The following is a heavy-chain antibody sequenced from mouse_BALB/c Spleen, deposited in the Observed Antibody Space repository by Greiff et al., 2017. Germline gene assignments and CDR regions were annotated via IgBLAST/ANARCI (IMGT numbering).Heavy chain of an antibody. CDR2: IYWDDDK. CDR3: AQRAGGTWFAY. J-gene: IGHJ3*01. V-gene: IGHV8-13*01. CDR1: GFSLSTFGMG. D-gene: IGHD4-1*01. Sequence: QVQLKESGPGILQPSQTLSLTCSFSGFSLSTFGMGVSWIRQPSGNGLEWLAHIYWDDDKHYNPSLKSRLTISKDTSNNQVFLKITTVDTADTATYYCAQRAGGTWFAYWGQGTLVTVSA.